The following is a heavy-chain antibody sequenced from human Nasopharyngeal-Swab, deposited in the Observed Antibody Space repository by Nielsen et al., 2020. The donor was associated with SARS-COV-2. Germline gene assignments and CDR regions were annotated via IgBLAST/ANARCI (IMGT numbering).Heavy chain of an antibody. D-gene: IGHD2-15*01. CDR2: IYHSGST. J-gene: IGHJ2*01. CDR3: ARVSENCSGGSCGADVLYFDL. Sequence: WIRQPPGKGLEWMGEIYHSGSTNYNPSLKSRVTISVDKSKNQFSLKLSSVTAADTAVYYCARVSENCSGGSCGADVLYFDLWGRGTLVTVSS. V-gene: IGHV4-4*02.